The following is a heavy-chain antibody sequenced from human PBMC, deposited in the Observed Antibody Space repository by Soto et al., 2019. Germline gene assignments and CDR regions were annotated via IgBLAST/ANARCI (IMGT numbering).Heavy chain of an antibody. CDR1: GFTFSSFG. CDR2: TWYDGGHE. J-gene: IGHJ4*02. D-gene: IGHD3-10*01. V-gene: IGHV3-33*01. Sequence: QVQLVESGGGVVQPGRSLRLSCAASGFTFSSFGIHWVRQAPGKGLEWVAVTWYDGGHEYYADSVQGRFTFSRDYSKNTVYLQMNSLRAEDTAVYYCARDVKTFGEGGFDYWGQGTLVTVSS. CDR3: ARDVKTFGEGGFDY.